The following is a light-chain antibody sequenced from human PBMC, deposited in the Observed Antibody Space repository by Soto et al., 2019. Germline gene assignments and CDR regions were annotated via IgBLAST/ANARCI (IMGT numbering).Light chain of an antibody. J-gene: IGLJ1*01. CDR2: DVT. CDR3: SSFTSSITYV. V-gene: IGLV2-14*01. CDR1: SSDVGGDNS. Sequence: QSVLTQPASVSGSPGHSITISFTATSSDVGGDNSVSWYRHHPVKAPKLRLYDVTHRPSGDSNLFSRSKSGNTASLTMSVRQAEDEADYYCSSFTSSITYVFGTRTKVTVL.